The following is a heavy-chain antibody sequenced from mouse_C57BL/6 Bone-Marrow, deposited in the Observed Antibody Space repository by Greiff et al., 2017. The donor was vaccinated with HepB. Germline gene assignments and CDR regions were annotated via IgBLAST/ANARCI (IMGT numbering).Heavy chain of an antibody. CDR1: GFTFSSYA. CDR3: AREGNALYAMDY. J-gene: IGHJ4*01. Sequence: EVKVVESGGGLVKPGGSLKLSCAASGFTFSSYAMSWVRQTPEKRLEWVATISDGGSYTYYPDNVKGRFTISRDNAKNNLYLQMSHLKSEDTAMYYCAREGNALYAMDYWGQGTSVTVSS. CDR2: ISDGGSYT. V-gene: IGHV5-4*01.